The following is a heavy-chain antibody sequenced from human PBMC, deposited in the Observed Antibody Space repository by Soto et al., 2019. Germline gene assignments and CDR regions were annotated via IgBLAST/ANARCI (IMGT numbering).Heavy chain of an antibody. CDR2: LSYDGNNK. Sequence: QVQLVESGGGVVQPGRSLRLSCEVSGFTFSSYAMNWVRQAPGKGLEWVTTLSYDGNNKYYADSVKGRFTTSRDTSKNTLDLPMNGLKAEDTAVYYCARAGEQHLVRQYFDYWGQGTLVTVSS. CDR1: GFTFSSYA. CDR3: ARAGEQHLVRQYFDY. J-gene: IGHJ4*02. D-gene: IGHD6-13*01. V-gene: IGHV3-30-3*01.